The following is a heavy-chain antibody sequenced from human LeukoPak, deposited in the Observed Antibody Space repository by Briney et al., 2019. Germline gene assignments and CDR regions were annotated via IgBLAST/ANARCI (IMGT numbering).Heavy chain of an antibody. V-gene: IGHV3-48*01. D-gene: IGHD6-13*01. J-gene: IGHJ4*02. CDR1: GFTFDDYA. CDR2: ISSSSSTI. CDR3: ARDGAAGIPGPLDY. Sequence: AGGSLRLSCAASGFTFDDYAMHWVRQAPGKGLEWVSYISSSSSTIYYADSVKGRFTISRDNAKNSLYLQMNSLRAEDTAVYYCARDGAAGIPGPLDYWGQGTLVTVSS.